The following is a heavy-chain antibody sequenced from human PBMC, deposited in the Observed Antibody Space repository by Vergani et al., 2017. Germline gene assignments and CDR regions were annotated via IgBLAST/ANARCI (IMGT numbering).Heavy chain of an antibody. CDR3: ATAYDFWSGFDY. V-gene: IGHV3-23*01. CDR2: ISGSGGST. D-gene: IGHD3-3*01. J-gene: IGHJ4*02. CDR1: GFTFSSYA. Sequence: EVQLLESGGGLVQPGGSLRLSCAASGFTFSSYAMSWVRQAPGKGLEWVSGISGSGGSTYYADSVKGRFTISRDNSKNTLYLQMNSLRAEDTAVYYCATAYDFWSGFDYWGQGTLVTVSS.